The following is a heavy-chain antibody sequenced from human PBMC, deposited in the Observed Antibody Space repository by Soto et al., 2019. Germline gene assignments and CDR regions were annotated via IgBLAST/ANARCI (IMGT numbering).Heavy chain of an antibody. CDR2: INHSGST. V-gene: IGHV4-34*01. Sequence: SETLSLTCAVYGGSFSGYYWSWIRQPPGKGLEWIGEINHSGSTNYNPSLKSRVTISVDTSKNQFSLKLSSVTAADTAVYYCARARPAYCSSTSCYVPARGYYYYYMDVWGKGTTVTVSS. J-gene: IGHJ6*03. CDR3: ARARPAYCSSTSCYVPARGYYYYYMDV. CDR1: GGSFSGYY. D-gene: IGHD2-2*01.